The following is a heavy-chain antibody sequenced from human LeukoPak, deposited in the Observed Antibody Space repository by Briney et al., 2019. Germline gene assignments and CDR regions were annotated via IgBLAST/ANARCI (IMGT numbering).Heavy chain of an antibody. J-gene: IGHJ4*02. CDR1: GFTFSSHA. Sequence: GSLRLSCAASGFTFSSHAMSWVRQAPGKGLEWVSTISGSGGNTYYADFVKGRFTISRDNSKNTLYLQMDSLRAEDTAVYYCARNYYDNVWGSSPYWGQGTLVTVSS. CDR3: ARNYYDNVWGSSPY. CDR2: ISGSGGNT. D-gene: IGHD3-16*01. V-gene: IGHV3-23*01.